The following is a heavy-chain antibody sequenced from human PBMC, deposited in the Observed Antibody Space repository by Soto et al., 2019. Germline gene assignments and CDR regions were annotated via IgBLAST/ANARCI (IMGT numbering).Heavy chain of an antibody. Sequence: ASVKVSCKASGYTFTSYDINWVRQATGQGLEWMGWMNPNSGNTGYAQKFQGRVTMTRNTSISTAYMELSSLRSEDTAVYYCARRIAARPIYYYYMDVWGKGTTVTVSS. V-gene: IGHV1-8*01. CDR2: MNPNSGNT. D-gene: IGHD6-6*01. CDR1: GYTFTSYD. CDR3: ARRIAARPIYYYYMDV. J-gene: IGHJ6*03.